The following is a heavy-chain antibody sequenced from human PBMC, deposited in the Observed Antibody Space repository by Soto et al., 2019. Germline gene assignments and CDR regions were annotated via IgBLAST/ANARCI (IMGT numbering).Heavy chain of an antibody. CDR2: IIPIFGTA. CDR1: GGTFSSYA. Sequence: QVQLVQSGAEVKKPGSSVKVSCKASGGTFSSYAISWVRQAPGRGLEWMGGIIPIFGTANYAQKFQGRVTITADESTSTAYMELSSLRSEDTAVYYCARVRIGTTSYYFDYWGQGTLVTVSS. V-gene: IGHV1-69*12. D-gene: IGHD1-7*01. J-gene: IGHJ4*02. CDR3: ARVRIGTTSYYFDY.